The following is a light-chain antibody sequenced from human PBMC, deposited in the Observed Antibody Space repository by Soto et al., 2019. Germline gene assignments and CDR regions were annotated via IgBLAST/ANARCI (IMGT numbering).Light chain of an antibody. V-gene: IGKV1-5*03. CDR3: QQYNVYSWT. CDR2: KAS. CDR1: QSIDTW. Sequence: DNQMTQSPSTLSASVGDRVTITCRASQSIDTWLAWYQQKPGKAPKLLIYKASNLESGVPSRFSGSGSGTEFTITISSLQPDDFATYYCQQYNVYSWTFGQGTKVDIK. J-gene: IGKJ1*01.